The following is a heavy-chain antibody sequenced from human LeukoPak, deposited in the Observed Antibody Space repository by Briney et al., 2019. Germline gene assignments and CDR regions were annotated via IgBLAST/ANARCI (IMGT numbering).Heavy chain of an antibody. Sequence: SETLSRTCTVSGGSISSYYWSWIRQPAGKGLEWIGRIYTSGSTNYNPSLKSRVTMSVDTSKNQFSLKLSSVTAADTAVYYCASPSSGYYYSWYFDLWGRGTLVNVSS. D-gene: IGHD3-22*01. CDR1: GGSISSYY. V-gene: IGHV4-4*07. CDR2: IYTSGST. J-gene: IGHJ2*01. CDR3: ASPSSGYYYSWYFDL.